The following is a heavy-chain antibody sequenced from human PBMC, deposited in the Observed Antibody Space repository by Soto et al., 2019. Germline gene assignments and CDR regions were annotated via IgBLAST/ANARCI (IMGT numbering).Heavy chain of an antibody. V-gene: IGHV3-53*01. Sequence: GGSLRLSCAASGFTVSSNYMSWVRQAPGKGLEWVSVIYSGGSTYYADSEKGRFTISRDNAKNSLYLQMNSLRAEDTAVYYCAREEEYSSSWYFQHWGQGTLVTVSS. J-gene: IGHJ1*01. D-gene: IGHD6-13*01. CDR2: IYSGGST. CDR3: AREEEYSSSWYFQH. CDR1: GFTVSSNY.